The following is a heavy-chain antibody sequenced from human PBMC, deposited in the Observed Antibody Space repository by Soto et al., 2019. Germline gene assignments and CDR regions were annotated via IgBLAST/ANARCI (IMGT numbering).Heavy chain of an antibody. CDR2: IYYSGST. D-gene: IGHD5-18*01. Sequence: SLTLRVTWTVAGGTIRGYYWSWIRKHPGKGLESIGYIYYSGSTNYNPSLKSRVTIAVDTSKNQLSLKLSSVTAADTAVYCCARGARRGYSYGYLDNWGQGTLVTVSS. CDR3: ARGARRGYSYGYLDN. CDR1: GGTIRGYY. V-gene: IGHV4-59*01. J-gene: IGHJ4*01.